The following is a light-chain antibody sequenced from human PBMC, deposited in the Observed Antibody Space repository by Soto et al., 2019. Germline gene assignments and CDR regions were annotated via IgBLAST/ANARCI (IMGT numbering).Light chain of an antibody. CDR2: WSS. CDR1: HGLFFGSNNKNF. J-gene: IGKJ1*01. Sequence: DVVVTQSPDSLAGSLGGGATINCRSSHGLFFGSNNKNFLTWYQQKPAHPPTLLITWSSTRESAVPDRFTGSGSGTDFSLTIPNLQAEDVAVYYCLQYFSTPRTFGQGTKVDIK. V-gene: IGKV4-1*01. CDR3: LQYFSTPRT.